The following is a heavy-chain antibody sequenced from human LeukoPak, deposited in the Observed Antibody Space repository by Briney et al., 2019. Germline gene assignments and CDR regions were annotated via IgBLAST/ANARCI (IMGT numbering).Heavy chain of an antibody. CDR1: GFTVSSNY. J-gene: IGHJ4*02. V-gene: IGHV3-53*01. CDR2: IYSGGST. CDR3: ARDSLAAAGAFDY. Sequence: GSLRLSCAASGFTVSSNYMSWVRPAPGEGLEWVSVIYSGGSTYYADSVKGRFTISRDNSKNTLYLQMNSLRAEDTAVYYCARDSLAAAGAFDYWGQGTLVTVSS. D-gene: IGHD6-13*01.